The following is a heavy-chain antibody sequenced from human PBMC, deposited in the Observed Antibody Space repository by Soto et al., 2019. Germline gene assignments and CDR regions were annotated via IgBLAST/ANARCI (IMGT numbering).Heavy chain of an antibody. CDR3: AKGAGYSSSWLSPSFDY. V-gene: IGHV3-23*01. CDR2: ISGGGGSA. J-gene: IGHJ4*02. CDR1: GFTFSSYA. D-gene: IGHD6-13*01. Sequence: GGSLRLSCAASGFTFSSYAMRWVRQAPGKGLEWVSAISGGGGSAFYADSVKGRFTISRDNSKNTLYLQMNSLRAEDTAVYFCAKGAGYSSSWLSPSFDYWGQGTLVTGSS.